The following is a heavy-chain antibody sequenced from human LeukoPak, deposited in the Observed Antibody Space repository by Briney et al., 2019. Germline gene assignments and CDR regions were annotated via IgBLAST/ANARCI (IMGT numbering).Heavy chain of an antibody. CDR1: GFTFSNAW. J-gene: IGHJ6*03. Sequence: GGSLRLSCAASGFTFSNAWMSWVRQAPGKGLEWVSYISSSGSTIYYADSVKGRFTISRDNAKNSLYLRMNSLRAEDTAVYYCASYGSGRPYYYYYMDVWGKGTTVTISS. CDR2: ISSSGSTI. V-gene: IGHV3-11*04. D-gene: IGHD3-10*01. CDR3: ASYGSGRPYYYYYMDV.